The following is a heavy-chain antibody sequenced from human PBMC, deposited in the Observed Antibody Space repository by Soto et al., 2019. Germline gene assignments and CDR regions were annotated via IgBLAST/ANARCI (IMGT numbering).Heavy chain of an antibody. Sequence: QVQLQQSGPGLVKPSQTLSLTCTVSGGSISYEYYHWTWIRQSPGKGLEWIGYIHYSGSIIYNPSFKSRVTISVDTSKNRFSVQLSSVTAADTAVYFCAREDDGGDRDYYGLDVWGQGTTVTVSS. D-gene: IGHD2-21*02. CDR2: IHYSGSI. J-gene: IGHJ6*02. V-gene: IGHV4-30-4*08. CDR3: AREDDGGDRDYYGLDV. CDR1: GGSISYEYYH.